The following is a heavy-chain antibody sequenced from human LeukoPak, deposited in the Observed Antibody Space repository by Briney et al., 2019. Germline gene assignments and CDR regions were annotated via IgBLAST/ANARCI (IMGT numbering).Heavy chain of an antibody. D-gene: IGHD4-17*01. J-gene: IGHJ3*02. Sequence: PSETLSLTCTVSGYSISSGYYWGWIRQPPGKGLEWIGTIYYSGSTYYNPSLKSRVTISLDTSKNHFSLRLSSVTAADTGVYYCARGTRTAPLAFDIWGQGTMVTVSS. CDR3: ARGTRTAPLAFDI. CDR2: IYYSGST. CDR1: GYSISSGYY. V-gene: IGHV4-38-2*02.